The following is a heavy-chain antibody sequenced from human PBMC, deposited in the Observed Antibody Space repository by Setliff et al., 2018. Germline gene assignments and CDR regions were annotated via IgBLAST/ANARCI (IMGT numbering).Heavy chain of an antibody. CDR1: GYTFTGYY. V-gene: IGHV1-2*02. J-gene: IGHJ6*03. CDR2: INPNSGGT. D-gene: IGHD3-9*01. CDR3: ARDGDILTTYYIYYYYMDV. Sequence: ASVKVSCKASGYTFTGYYIHWVRQAPGQGLEYMGWINPNSGGTNYAPKFQGRVTMTRDTSISTVYMEVSRLRSDDTAVYFCARDGDILTTYYIYYYYMDVWGKGT.